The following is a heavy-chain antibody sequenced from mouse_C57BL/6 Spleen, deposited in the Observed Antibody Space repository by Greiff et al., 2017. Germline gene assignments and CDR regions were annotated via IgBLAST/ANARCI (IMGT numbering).Heavy chain of an antibody. CDR3: TRRRDYDGGAWFAY. Sequence: EVQLQQSGTVLARPGASVKMSCKTSGYTFTSYWMHWVKQRPGQGLEWIGAIYPGNSDTSYNQKFKGKAKLTAVTSASTAYMELSSLTNEDSAVYYCTRRRDYDGGAWFAYWGQGTLVTVSA. CDR2: IYPGNSDT. CDR1: GYTFTSYW. V-gene: IGHV1-5*01. D-gene: IGHD2-4*01. J-gene: IGHJ3*01.